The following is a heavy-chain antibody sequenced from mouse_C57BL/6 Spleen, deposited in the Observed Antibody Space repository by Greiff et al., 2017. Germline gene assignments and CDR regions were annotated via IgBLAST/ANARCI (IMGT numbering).Heavy chain of an antibody. V-gene: IGHV1-81*01. J-gene: IGHJ2*01. CDR2: IYPRSGNS. Sequence: QVQLQQSGAELARPGASVKLSCKASGYTFTSYGISWVKQSTGQGLEWIGEIYPRSGNSYYNEKFKGKATLTADKSSSTAYMELRSLTSEDSAVYFCARLGGSSYYYFDYWGQGTTLTVSS. CDR3: ARLGGSSYYYFDY. D-gene: IGHD1-1*01. CDR1: GYTFTSYG.